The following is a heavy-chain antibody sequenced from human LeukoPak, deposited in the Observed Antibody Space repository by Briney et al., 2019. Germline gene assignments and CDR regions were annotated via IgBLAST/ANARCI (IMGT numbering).Heavy chain of an antibody. V-gene: IGHV1-69*04. Sequence: SVKVSCKASGGTFSSYAISWVRQAPGQGLEWMGRIIPILGIANYAQKFQGRVTITADKPTSTAYMELRSLRSDDTAVYYCAKLGATVGYSPIDYWGQGTLVTVSS. D-gene: IGHD1-26*01. J-gene: IGHJ4*02. CDR1: GGTFSSYA. CDR3: AKLGATVGYSPIDY. CDR2: IIPILGIA.